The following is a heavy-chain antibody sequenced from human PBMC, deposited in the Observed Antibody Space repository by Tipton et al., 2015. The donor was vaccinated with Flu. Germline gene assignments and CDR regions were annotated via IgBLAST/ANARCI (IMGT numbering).Heavy chain of an antibody. CDR3: AKGRGGNGPAEYLQN. J-gene: IGHJ1*01. V-gene: IGHV3-43D*04. CDR1: GFSFDDYA. CDR2: IYWDGGST. Sequence: SLRLSCAASGFSFDDYAMHWVRHAPGKGLEWVSLIYWDGGSTYYADSVKGRFTISRDNSKSSLYLQMNSLSPEDTALYYCAKGRGGNGPAEYLQNWGQGTLVTVSS. D-gene: IGHD4-23*01.